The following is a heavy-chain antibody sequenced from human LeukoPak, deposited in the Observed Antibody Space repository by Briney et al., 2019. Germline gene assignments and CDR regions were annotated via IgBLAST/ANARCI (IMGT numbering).Heavy chain of an antibody. CDR2: SYYSGRT. D-gene: IGHD3-10*01. CDR3: ARHVAGSYYLYFDY. CDR1: VGSISSSSYY. V-gene: IGHV4-39*01. Sequence: SETLSLTCTVSVGSISSSSYYWGWIRQPPGKGLEWIGSSYYSGRTYYNPSLNSRVTITVDTSKNQFSLKVSSVTAADTAAYYCARHVAGSYYLYFDYWGQGTLVTVSS. J-gene: IGHJ4*02.